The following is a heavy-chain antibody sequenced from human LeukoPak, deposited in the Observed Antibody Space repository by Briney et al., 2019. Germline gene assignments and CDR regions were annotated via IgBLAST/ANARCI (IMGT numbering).Heavy chain of an antibody. V-gene: IGHV3-30-3*01. D-gene: IGHD4-11*01. CDR1: GFTFSSYA. CDR3: ARDREGDYPGYFDY. Sequence: GGSLRISCAASGFTFSSYAMHWVRQAPGKGLEWVAVISYDGSNKYYADSVKGRFTISRDNSKNTLYLQMNSLRAEDTAAYYCARDREGDYPGYFDYWGQGTLVTVSS. J-gene: IGHJ4*02. CDR2: ISYDGSNK.